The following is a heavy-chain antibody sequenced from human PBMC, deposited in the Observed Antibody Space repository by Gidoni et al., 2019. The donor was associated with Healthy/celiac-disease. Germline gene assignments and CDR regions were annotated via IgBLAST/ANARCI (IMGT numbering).Heavy chain of an antibody. Sequence: QVQLQESGPGLVKPSQTLSLTCTVSGGSISSGDYYWSWIRQPPGKGLEWIGYIYYSGSTYYNPSLKSRVTISVDTSKNQFSLKLSSVTAADTAVYYCARETATVTGGYYFDYWGQGTLVTVSS. V-gene: IGHV4-30-4*01. CDR3: ARETATVTGGYYFDY. J-gene: IGHJ4*02. D-gene: IGHD4-17*01. CDR2: IYYSGST. CDR1: GGSISSGDYY.